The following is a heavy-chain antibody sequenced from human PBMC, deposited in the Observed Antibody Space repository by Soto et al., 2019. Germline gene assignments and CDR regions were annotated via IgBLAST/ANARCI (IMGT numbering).Heavy chain of an antibody. D-gene: IGHD5-12*01. Sequence: PGGSLRLSCAASGFTFSSYGMHWVRQAPGKGLEWVAVIWYDGSNKYYADSVKGRFTISRDNSKNTLYLQMNSLRAEDTAVYYCARDRVATTPYYMDVWGKGTTVTVSS. CDR2: IWYDGSNK. CDR1: GFTFSSYG. V-gene: IGHV3-33*01. J-gene: IGHJ6*03. CDR3: ARDRVATTPYYMDV.